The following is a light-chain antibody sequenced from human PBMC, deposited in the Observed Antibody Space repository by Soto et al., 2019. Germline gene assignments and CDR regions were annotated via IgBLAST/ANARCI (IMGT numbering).Light chain of an antibody. CDR1: QDVSNW. V-gene: IGKV1-12*01. J-gene: IGKJ4*01. Sequence: DIQMTQSPSSVSASVGDRVTITCRASQDVSNWLAWYQQKPGRAPDLLIHDASSLQSGVPSRFSGSGSGTDSTLTISSLQPEDFAIYYCQQTNSFPLTFGGGTKVEIK. CDR3: QQTNSFPLT. CDR2: DAS.